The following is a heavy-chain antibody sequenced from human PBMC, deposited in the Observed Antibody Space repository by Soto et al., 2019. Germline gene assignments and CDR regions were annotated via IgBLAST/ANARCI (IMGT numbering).Heavy chain of an antibody. V-gene: IGHV1-18*01. D-gene: IGHD1-26*01. Sequence: ASVKVSCKASGYTFTSYGISWVRQAPGQGLEWMGWISAYNTNTNYAQKLQGRVTMTTDTSTSTSYMELRSLRSDDTAVYFCARDRLGATGDYWGQGTLVTVSS. CDR1: GYTFTSYG. CDR3: ARDRLGATGDY. CDR2: ISAYNTNT. J-gene: IGHJ4*02.